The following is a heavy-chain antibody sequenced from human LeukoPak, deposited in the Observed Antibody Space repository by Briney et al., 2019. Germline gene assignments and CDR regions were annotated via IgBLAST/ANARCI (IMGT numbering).Heavy chain of an antibody. CDR3: ARSKYSGSCYPRTWFDY. CDR2: IYYSGST. J-gene: IGHJ4*02. D-gene: IGHD1-26*01. CDR1: GGSISSYY. Sequence: SETLSLTCTVSGGSISSYYWSWIRQPPGKGLEWIGYIYYSGSTNYNPSLKSRVTISVDTSKNQFSLKLSSVTAADTAVYYCARSKYSGSCYPRTWFDYWGQGTLVTVSS. V-gene: IGHV4-59*01.